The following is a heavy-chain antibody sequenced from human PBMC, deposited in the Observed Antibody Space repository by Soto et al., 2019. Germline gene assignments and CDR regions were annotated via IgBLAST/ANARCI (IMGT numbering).Heavy chain of an antibody. CDR3: ASLIGVDTLRDY. Sequence: ASETLSLTCTVSGGSISSGGYFWSWVRQPPGKGLEWIGYIYYSGNIYYNPSLRSRVTITVDTSKNRYSLKMSSVTAAVTAVYYCASLIGVDTLRDYWGQGTLVTVSS. J-gene: IGHJ4*02. V-gene: IGHV4-30-4*08. CDR2: IYYSGNI. D-gene: IGHD3-3*01. CDR1: GGSISSGGYF.